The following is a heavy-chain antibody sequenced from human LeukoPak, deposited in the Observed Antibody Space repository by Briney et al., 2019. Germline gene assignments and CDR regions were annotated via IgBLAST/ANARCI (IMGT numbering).Heavy chain of an antibody. J-gene: IGHJ4*02. D-gene: IGHD6-13*01. CDR1: GFTFSSYS. Sequence: GGSLRLSCAASGFTFSSYSMNWVRQAPGKGLEWVSSISSSSSYIYYADSVKGRFTISRDNAKNSLYLQMNSLRAEDTAVYHCARVEVAAAGTGDYWGQGTLVTVSS. V-gene: IGHV3-21*01. CDR3: ARVEVAAAGTGDY. CDR2: ISSSSSYI.